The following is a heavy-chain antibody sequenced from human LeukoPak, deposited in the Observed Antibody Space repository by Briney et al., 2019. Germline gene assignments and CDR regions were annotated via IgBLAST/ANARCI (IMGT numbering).Heavy chain of an antibody. Sequence: SGGSLRLSCAASRFTFSSEAMGWVRQAAGEGLEWLARIKSKSAGGTTDYAAAARGRFTISRDDSKNRLYMHMSSLKTEDTAVYYCNTWVGSGGGFVSDHWGQGTLVTVSS. CDR3: NTWVGSGGGFVSDH. CDR2: IKSKSAGGTT. J-gene: IGHJ4*02. CDR1: RFTFSSEA. D-gene: IGHD6-19*01. V-gene: IGHV3-15*01.